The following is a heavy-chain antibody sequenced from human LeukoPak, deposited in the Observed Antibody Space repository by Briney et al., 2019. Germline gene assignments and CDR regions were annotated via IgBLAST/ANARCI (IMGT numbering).Heavy chain of an antibody. V-gene: IGHV6-1*01. CDR1: GDSVSSNSAA. Sequence: SQTLSLTCAISGDSVSSNSAAWNWIRQSPSRGLEWLGRTYYRSKWYNDYAVSVKSRITINPDTSKNQFPLQLNSVTPEDTAVYYCARVDGSRDYHASDIWGQGTMVTVSS. CDR2: TYYRSKWYN. CDR3: ARVDGSRDYHASDI. D-gene: IGHD5-24*01. J-gene: IGHJ3*02.